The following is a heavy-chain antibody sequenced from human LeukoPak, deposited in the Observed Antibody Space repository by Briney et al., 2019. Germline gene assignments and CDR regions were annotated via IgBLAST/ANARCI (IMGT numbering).Heavy chain of an antibody. CDR1: GYTLTELS. CDR2: FDPEDGET. Sequence: ASVPVSCKVSGYTLTELSMHWVRQAPGKGLEWMGGFDPEDGETIYAQKFQGRVTMTEDTSTDTAYMELSSLRSEDTAVYYCAKGDYYDSSGYYYGVHAFDIWGQGTLVTVSS. V-gene: IGHV1-24*01. CDR3: AKGDYYDSSGYYYGVHAFDI. J-gene: IGHJ3*02. D-gene: IGHD3-22*01.